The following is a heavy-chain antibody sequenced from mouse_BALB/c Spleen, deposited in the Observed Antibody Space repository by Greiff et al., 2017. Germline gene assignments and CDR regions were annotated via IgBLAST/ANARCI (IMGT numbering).Heavy chain of an antibody. D-gene: IGHD1-1*01. CDR2: IRNKANGYTT. CDR1: GFTFTAYY. J-gene: IGHJ1*01. Sequence: EVKVVESGGGLVQPGGSLRLSCATSGFTFTAYYMSWVRQPPGKALEWLGFIRNKANGYTTEYSASVKGRFTISRDNSQSILYLQMNTLRAEDSATYYCARGSYGSSYWYFDVWGAGTTVTVSS. CDR3: ARGSYGSSYWYFDV. V-gene: IGHV7-3*02.